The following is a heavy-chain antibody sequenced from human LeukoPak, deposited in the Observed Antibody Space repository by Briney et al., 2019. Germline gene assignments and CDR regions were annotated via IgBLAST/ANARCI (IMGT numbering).Heavy chain of an antibody. CDR1: GFTFSSYG. Sequence: GGSLRLSCAASGFTFSSYGMHWVRQAPGKGLEWVASISVSGDSTYYADSVRGRFSISRDNSKNTLYLHMNSLGVDDSAVYYCAYGSGSLRHDAFDVWGQGTMVTVSS. J-gene: IGHJ3*01. CDR3: AYGSGSLRHDAFDV. CDR2: ISVSGDST. V-gene: IGHV3-23*01. D-gene: IGHD1-26*01.